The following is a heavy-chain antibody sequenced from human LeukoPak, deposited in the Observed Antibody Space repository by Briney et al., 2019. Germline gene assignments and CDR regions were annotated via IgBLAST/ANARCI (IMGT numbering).Heavy chain of an antibody. CDR2: TYYGGDT. Sequence: SETLSLTCTVSGGSISSSSYYWGWIRQPPGKGLEWTGNTYYGGDTYYIPSLKSRVTISVDTSKNQFSLELNSVTAADTAVYYCAAAFDYWGQGTLVTVSS. D-gene: IGHD6-25*01. J-gene: IGHJ4*02. V-gene: IGHV4-39*01. CDR1: GGSISSSSYY. CDR3: AAAFDY.